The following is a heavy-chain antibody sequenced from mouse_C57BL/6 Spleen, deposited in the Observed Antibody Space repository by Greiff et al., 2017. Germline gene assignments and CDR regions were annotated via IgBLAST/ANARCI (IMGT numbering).Heavy chain of an antibody. Sequence: QVQLQQSGAELVKPGASVKVSCKASGYTFTSYWMHWVKQRPGQGLEWIGRIHPSDSDTNYNQKFKGKATLTVDKSSSTAYMQLSSLTSEDSAVYYWAMTVVATNWYFDVWGTGTTVTVSS. CDR2: IHPSDSDT. J-gene: IGHJ1*03. CDR1: GYTFTSYW. V-gene: IGHV1-74*01. D-gene: IGHD1-1*01. CDR3: AMTVVATNWYFDV.